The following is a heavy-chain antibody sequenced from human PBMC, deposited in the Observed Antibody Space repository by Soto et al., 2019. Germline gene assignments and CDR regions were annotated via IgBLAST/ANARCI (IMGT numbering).Heavy chain of an antibody. CDR2: INPENGGT. J-gene: IGHJ5*02. CDR3: VRDGHCITTSCYGNWFDP. CDR1: GYTFTGYY. Sequence: ASVKVSCKASGYTFTGYYIHWVRQAPGQGLEWMGWINPENGGTKLAQKFQDRVTMTRDTSIATVYLEMNSLRAEDTAVYYCVRDGHCITTSCYGNWFDPWGQGTLVTVSS. D-gene: IGHD2-2*01. V-gene: IGHV1-2*02.